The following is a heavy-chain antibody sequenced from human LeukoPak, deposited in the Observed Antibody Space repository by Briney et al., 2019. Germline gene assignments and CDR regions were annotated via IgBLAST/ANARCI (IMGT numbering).Heavy chain of an antibody. V-gene: IGHV4-34*01. CDR3: ARQHYYGSGTQPGWIDY. J-gene: IGHJ4*02. CDR1: GGSFSGYY. CDR2: INHSGST. D-gene: IGHD3-10*01. Sequence: SETLSLTCAVYGGSFSGYYWSWIRQPPGKGLEWIGEINHSGSTNYNPSLKSRVTISVDTSKNQFSLKLSSVTAADTAVYYCARQHYYGSGTQPGWIDYWGQGTLVTVSS.